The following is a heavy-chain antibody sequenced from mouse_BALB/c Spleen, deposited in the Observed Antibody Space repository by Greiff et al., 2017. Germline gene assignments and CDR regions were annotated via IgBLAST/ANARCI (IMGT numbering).Heavy chain of an antibody. Sequence: SGPELVKPGALVKISCKASGYTFTSYDINWVKQRPGQGLEWIGWIYPGDGSTKYNEKFKGKATLTADKSSSTAYMQLSSLTSENSAVYFCARGGYGLDYWGQGTTLTVSS. CDR2: IYPGDGST. V-gene: IGHV1S33*01. J-gene: IGHJ2*01. CDR1: GYTFTSYD. D-gene: IGHD1-2*01. CDR3: ARGGYGLDY.